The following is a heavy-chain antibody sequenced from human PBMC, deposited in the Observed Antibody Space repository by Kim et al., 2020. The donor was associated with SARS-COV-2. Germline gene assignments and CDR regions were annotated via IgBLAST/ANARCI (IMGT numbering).Heavy chain of an antibody. CDR3: SRATFDYYSYYYYYG. D-gene: IGHD3-9*01. J-gene: IGHJ6*01. Sequence: GGSLRLSCTASGFVFSSYGFHWVRQTTGGGLEWLSAICTPGNTDYSGSLKSRLTISSENANNSLFLQMNNMRAGDTAVYYCSRATFDYYSYYYYYG. CDR1: GFVFSSYG. CDR2: ICTPGNT. V-gene: IGHV3-13*01.